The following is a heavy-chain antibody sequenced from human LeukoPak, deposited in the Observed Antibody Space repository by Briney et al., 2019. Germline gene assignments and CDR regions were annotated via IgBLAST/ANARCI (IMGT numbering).Heavy chain of an antibody. V-gene: IGHV3-23*01. CDR3: AKDRGGIVPSDAFDI. CDR1: GVSFSSYE. CDR2: ISCSGGST. Sequence: GTLRLSCAVSGVSFSSYEMNWVRQAPGKGLEWVSAISCSGGSTYYADFVKGRFTISRDNSKNTLYLQMNRLRAEDTAVYYCAKDRGGIVPSDAFDIWGQGTMVTVSS. J-gene: IGHJ3*02. D-gene: IGHD3-16*01.